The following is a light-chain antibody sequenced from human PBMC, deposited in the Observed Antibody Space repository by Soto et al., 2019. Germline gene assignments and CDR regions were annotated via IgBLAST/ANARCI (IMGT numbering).Light chain of an antibody. J-gene: IGLJ1*01. CDR1: SSHIGSNT. Sequence: QSVLTQPPSASGTPGQRVTISCSGSSSHIGSNTVNWYQQLPGTAPKLLIYSNNQRPSGVPDRFSGSKSGTSASLAISGLQSEDEADYYCAAWDDSLTGSYVFGTGTNVTVL. CDR2: SNN. CDR3: AAWDDSLTGSYV. V-gene: IGLV1-44*01.